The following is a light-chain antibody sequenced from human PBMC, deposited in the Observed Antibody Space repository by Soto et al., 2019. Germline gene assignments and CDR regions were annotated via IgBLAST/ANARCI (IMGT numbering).Light chain of an antibody. V-gene: IGKV3-11*01. Sequence: EIVLTQSPTTLSLSQWERATLXXRASQSGSSYLDWYQQKPGQAPRXVIYDASNRATGIPARFSGSGSGTDFTLTISSLEPEDFAVYYCQQRSNWPGTFGQGTKVDIK. CDR3: QQRSNWPGT. CDR2: DAS. CDR1: QSGSSY. J-gene: IGKJ1*01.